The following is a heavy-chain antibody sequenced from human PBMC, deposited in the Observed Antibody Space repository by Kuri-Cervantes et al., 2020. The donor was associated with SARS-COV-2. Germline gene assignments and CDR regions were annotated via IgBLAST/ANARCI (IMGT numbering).Heavy chain of an antibody. CDR2: TYSSGSA. J-gene: IGHJ3*02. CDR1: GGSISSYY. V-gene: IGHV4-4*07. Sequence: GSLRLSCTVSGGSISSYYWSWIRQPAGKGLEWIGRTYSSGSANYNPSLKSRVTMSVDSSKNQFSLKLSSVTAADTAVYYCARAGDNWGQGDDAFDIWGQGTMVTVSS. CDR3: ARAGDNWGQGDDAFDI. D-gene: IGHD7-27*01.